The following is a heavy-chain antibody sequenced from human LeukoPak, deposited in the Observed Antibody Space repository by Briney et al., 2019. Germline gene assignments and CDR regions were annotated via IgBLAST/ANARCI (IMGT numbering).Heavy chain of an antibody. V-gene: IGHV4-61*02. Sequence: SETLSLTCTVSGGSITFGSYYWTWIRQPAGKGLEWIGRIYTSGRTFYNPSLKSRVTISMDTSMNQFSLRLSSVTAADTAVYYCAGGYYGGNYWGQGTLVTVSS. CDR2: IYTSGRT. D-gene: IGHD3-22*01. J-gene: IGHJ4*02. CDR1: GGSITFGSYY. CDR3: AGGYYGGNY.